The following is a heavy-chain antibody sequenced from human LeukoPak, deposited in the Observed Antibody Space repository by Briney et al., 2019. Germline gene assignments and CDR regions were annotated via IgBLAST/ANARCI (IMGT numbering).Heavy chain of an antibody. V-gene: IGHV1-2*02. CDR2: INPNSGGT. Sequence: ASVKVSCKASGYTFTGYYMHWVRQAPGQGLEWMGWINPNSGGTNYAQKFQGRVTMTRDTSISTAYIELSRLRSDDTAVYYCARDAPGGLAYCGGDCYPDYWGQGTLVTVSS. CDR3: ARDAPGGLAYCGGDCYPDY. J-gene: IGHJ4*02. CDR1: GYTFTGYY. D-gene: IGHD2-21*02.